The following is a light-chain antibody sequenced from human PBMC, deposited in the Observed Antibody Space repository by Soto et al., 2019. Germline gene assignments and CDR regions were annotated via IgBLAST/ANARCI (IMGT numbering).Light chain of an antibody. J-gene: IGLJ1*01. V-gene: IGLV2-18*02. CDR2: EVS. CDR1: SSDVGSYNR. CDR3: NSYTGSSTHV. Sequence: QSVLTQPPSVSGSPGQSVAISCTGTSSDVGSYNRVSWYQQPPGAAPKLMIYEVSNRPSGVPDRFSGSKSGNTASLTISGLQAEDEADYYCNSYTGSSTHVFRTGTKVTVL.